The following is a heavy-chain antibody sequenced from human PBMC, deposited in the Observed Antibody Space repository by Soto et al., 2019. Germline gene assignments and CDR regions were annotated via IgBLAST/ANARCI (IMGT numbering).Heavy chain of an antibody. V-gene: IGHV4-31*03. CDR3: ARDRGPYGALDY. CDR1: GGSISSGDYY. J-gene: IGHJ4*02. CDR2: IFYTGSF. D-gene: IGHD4-17*01. Sequence: PSETLSLTCTVSGGSISSGDYYWSWIRQHPGKGLEWIGYIFYTGSFYYKPSLKSRVTISVDTSKNQFSLGLSSVTAADTAMYFCARDRGPYGALDYWDQGALVTVSS.